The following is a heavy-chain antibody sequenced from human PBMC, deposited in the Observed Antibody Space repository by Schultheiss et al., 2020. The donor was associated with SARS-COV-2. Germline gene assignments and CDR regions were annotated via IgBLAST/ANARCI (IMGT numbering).Heavy chain of an antibody. J-gene: IGHJ2*01. Sequence: SQTLSLTCTVSGGSLSSDSYYLSWIRQPAGKGLEWIGRIYTSGSTNYNPSLKSRVTISVDTSKNQFSLRLSSVTAADTAVYYCARNYGDVWYFDLWGRGTLVTVSS. CDR1: GGSLSSDSYY. V-gene: IGHV4-61*02. D-gene: IGHD4-17*01. CDR2: IYTSGST. CDR3: ARNYGDVWYFDL.